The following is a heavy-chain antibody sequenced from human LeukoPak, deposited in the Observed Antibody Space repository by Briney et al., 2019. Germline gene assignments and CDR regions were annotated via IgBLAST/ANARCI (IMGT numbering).Heavy chain of an antibody. Sequence: GGSLRLSCAASAFTFRSYAMSWVRQAPGKGLEWLSVISGSGGGTYYADSVKGRFTISRDNSKNTLYLQMNSLRAEDTAVYYCAKDENFNWFDPWGQGTLVTVSS. V-gene: IGHV3-23*01. CDR2: ISGSGGGT. CDR1: AFTFRSYA. J-gene: IGHJ5*02. CDR3: AKDENFNWFDP. D-gene: IGHD3-3*01.